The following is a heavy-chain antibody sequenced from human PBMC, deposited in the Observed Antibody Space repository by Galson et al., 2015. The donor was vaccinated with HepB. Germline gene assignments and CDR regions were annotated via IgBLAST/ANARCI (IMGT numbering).Heavy chain of an antibody. CDR2: INHSGST. J-gene: IGHJ6*02. V-gene: IGHV4-34*01. Sequence: LSLTCAVYGGSFSGYYWSWIRQPPGKGLEWIGEINHSGSTNYNPSLKSRVTISVDTSKNQFSLKLSSVTAADTAVYYCARDSFWSGYYSYYYGMDVWGQGTTVTVSS. CDR1: GGSFSGYY. CDR3: ARDSFWSGYYSYYYGMDV. D-gene: IGHD3-3*01.